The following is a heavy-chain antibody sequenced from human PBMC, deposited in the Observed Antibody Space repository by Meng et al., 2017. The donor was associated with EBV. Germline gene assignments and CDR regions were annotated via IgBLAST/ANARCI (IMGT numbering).Heavy chain of an antibody. J-gene: IGHJ5*02. CDR3: AKGADLAAAGTFWFDP. CDR1: GYTFTGYY. Sequence: QGQLGQSGAEGKKPGASVKVPCKASGYTFTGYYMHWVRQAPGQGLEWMGRINPNSGGTNYAQKFQGRVTMTRDTSISTAYMKLSRLRSDDTAVYYCAKGADLAAAGTFWFDPWGQGTLVTVSS. D-gene: IGHD6-13*01. V-gene: IGHV1-2*06. CDR2: INPNSGGT.